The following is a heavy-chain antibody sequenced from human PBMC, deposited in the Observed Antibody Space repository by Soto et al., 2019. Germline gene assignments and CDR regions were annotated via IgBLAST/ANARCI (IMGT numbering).Heavy chain of an antibody. CDR2: IYRDDDK. CDR1: GFSLTTNGVG. CDR3: AHTVARGAYWETFNY. J-gene: IGHJ4*02. V-gene: IGHV2-5*02. Sequence: QITLKESGPTLVKPTQTLTLTCTVSGFSLTTNGVGVGWFRQPPGKALEWLALIYRDDDKRYRPSLKSRVTIPRDSTIXQVVLTMTNMDPVDTATYYCAHTVARGAYWETFNYWGQGTLVTVSS. D-gene: IGHD1-26*01.